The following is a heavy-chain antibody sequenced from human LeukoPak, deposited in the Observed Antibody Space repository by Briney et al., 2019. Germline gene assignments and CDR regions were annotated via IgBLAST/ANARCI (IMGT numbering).Heavy chain of an antibody. Sequence: GGSLRLSCAASGFTFSSHWMSWVRQAPGKGLEWVANIKQAGSEKYYVDSVKGRFTISRDNAKNSLYLQMNSLRAEDTAVYYCARGRMGSSGHFDSWGQGTLVTVSS. CDR3: ARGRMGSSGHFDS. V-gene: IGHV3-7*01. CDR1: GFTFSSHW. D-gene: IGHD6-19*01. CDR2: IKQAGSEK. J-gene: IGHJ4*02.